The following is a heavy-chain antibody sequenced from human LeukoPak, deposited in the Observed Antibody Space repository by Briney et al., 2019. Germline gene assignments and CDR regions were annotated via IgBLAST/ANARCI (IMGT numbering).Heavy chain of an antibody. CDR3: ARVYDCVWGSYRYYFDY. J-gene: IGHJ4*02. V-gene: IGHV3-48*01. D-gene: IGHD3-16*02. CDR1: GFTFSSYS. Sequence: GGSLRLSCAASGFTFSSYSMNWVRQAPGKGLEWVSYISSSSSTIYYADSVKGRFTISRDNAKNSLYLQMNSLRAEDTAVYYCARVYDCVWGSYRYYFDYWGQGTLVTVSS. CDR2: ISSSSSTI.